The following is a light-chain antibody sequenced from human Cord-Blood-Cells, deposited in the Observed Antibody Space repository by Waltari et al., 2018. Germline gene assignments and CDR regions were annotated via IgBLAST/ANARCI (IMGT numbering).Light chain of an antibody. CDR2: WAS. CDR3: QQYYSTPPT. CDR1: QSVLYSSNNKNY. V-gene: IGKV4-1*01. J-gene: IGKJ1*01. Sequence: DIQMTQSPDSLAVSLGERATINYKSSQSVLYSSNNKNYLAWYQQKPGQPPKLLIYWASTRESGVPDRFSGSGSGTDFTLTISSLQAEDVAVYYCQQYYSTPPTFGQGTKVEIK.